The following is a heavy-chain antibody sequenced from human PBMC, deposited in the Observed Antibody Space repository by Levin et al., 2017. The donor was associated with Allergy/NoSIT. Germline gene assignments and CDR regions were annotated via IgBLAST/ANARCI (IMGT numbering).Heavy chain of an antibody. J-gene: IGHJ6*02. CDR2: ISAYNGNT. CDR1: GYTFTSYG. V-gene: IGHV1-18*01. D-gene: IGHD3-22*01. CDR3: ARDPVYDSSGYYYVAGYYGMDV. Sequence: ASVKVSCKASGYTFTSYGISWVRQAPGQGLEWMGWISAYNGNTNYAQKLQDRVTMTTDTSTSTAYMELRSLRSDDTAVYYCARDPVYDSSGYYYVAGYYGMDVWGQGTTVTVSS.